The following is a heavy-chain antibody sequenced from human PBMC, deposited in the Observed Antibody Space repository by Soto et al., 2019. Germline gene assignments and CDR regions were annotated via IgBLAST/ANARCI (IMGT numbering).Heavy chain of an antibody. V-gene: IGHV1-46*01. Sequence: GLEWMGIINPSGGSTSYAQKFQGRVTMTRDTSTSTVYMELSSLRSEDTAVYYCASVCFQAEDSIRDTVSVSAFRLNRSSDL. D-gene: IGHD2-21*01. CDR2: INPSGGST. CDR3: ASVCFQAEDSIRDTVSVSAFRLNRSSDL. J-gene: IGHJ2*01.